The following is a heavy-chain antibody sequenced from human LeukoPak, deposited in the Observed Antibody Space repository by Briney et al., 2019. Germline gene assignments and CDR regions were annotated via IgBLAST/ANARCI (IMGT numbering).Heavy chain of an antibody. CDR3: ARDDNYYDSSGNNWFDP. CDR2: IKKDGSEK. J-gene: IGHJ5*02. Sequence: GGSLRLSCAASGFTFNTYWMNWIRQAPGKGLEWVANIKKDGSEKYYVDSVKGRFTISRDNAKNLLYLLMNSLRAEDTAVYYCARDDNYYDSSGNNWFDPWGQGTLVTVSS. CDR1: GFTFNTYW. V-gene: IGHV3-7*01. D-gene: IGHD3-22*01.